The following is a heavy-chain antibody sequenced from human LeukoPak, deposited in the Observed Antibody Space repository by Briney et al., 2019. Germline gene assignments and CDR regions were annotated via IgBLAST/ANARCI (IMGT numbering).Heavy chain of an antibody. CDR2: VYYGRTT. CDR1: AGSFISSSHH. CDR3: VRHDGRGGATMGAFDS. V-gene: IGHV4-39*01. D-gene: IGHD5-12*01. J-gene: IGHJ5*01. Sequence: SETLSLTCTVSAGSFISSSHHWGWIRQSPGKGLEWIGSVYYGRTTYYNPSLDGRVTVSLDTSANQFSLQLNSVAAADTAVYYCVRHDGRGGATMGAFDSWGQGSLVTVSS.